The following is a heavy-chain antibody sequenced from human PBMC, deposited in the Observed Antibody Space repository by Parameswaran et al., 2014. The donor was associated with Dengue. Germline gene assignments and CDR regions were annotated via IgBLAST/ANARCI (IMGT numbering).Heavy chain of an antibody. CDR3: ARSVGVPKYYFDY. V-gene: IGHV1-18*01. D-gene: IGHD3-3*01. J-gene: IGHJ4*02. Sequence: SWVRQAPGQGLEWMGWISAYNGNTNYAQKLQGRVTMTTDTSTSTAYMELRSLRSDDTAVYYCARSVGVPKYYFDYWGQGTLVTVSS. CDR2: ISAYNGNT.